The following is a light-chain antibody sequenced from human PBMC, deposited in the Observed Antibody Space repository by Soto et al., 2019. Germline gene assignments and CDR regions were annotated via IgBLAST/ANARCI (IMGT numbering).Light chain of an antibody. CDR1: QSITNNY. J-gene: IGKJ4*01. Sequence: EIVLTQSPGTLSLSPGESATLSCRASQSITNNYLAWYQQRPGQAPRLLIYGASSRATGIPDRFSGSGSGTDFSLTISRLEAEDFAVYYCQQYGSSPVLTFGGGTKVEIK. V-gene: IGKV3-20*01. CDR2: GAS. CDR3: QQYGSSPVLT.